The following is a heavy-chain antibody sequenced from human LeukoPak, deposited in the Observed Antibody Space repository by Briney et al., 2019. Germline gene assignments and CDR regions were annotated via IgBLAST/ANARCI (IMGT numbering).Heavy chain of an antibody. J-gene: IGHJ4*02. CDR2: IIPIFGTA. Sequence: SVKVSCKASGGTFSSYVISWVRQAPGQGLEWMGGIIPIFGTANYAQKFQGRVTITADESTSTAYMELSSLRSEDTAVYYCARSLLMVYAIAEGGTDYWGQGTLVTVSS. CDR1: GGTFSSYV. V-gene: IGHV1-69*13. D-gene: IGHD2-8*01. CDR3: ARSLLMVYAIAEGGTDY.